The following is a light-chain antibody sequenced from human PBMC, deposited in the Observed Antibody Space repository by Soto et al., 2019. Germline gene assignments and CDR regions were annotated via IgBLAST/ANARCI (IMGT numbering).Light chain of an antibody. Sequence: EIVLTQSPATLSVSPGERATLSCRASQSVSINLAWYQQKPGQAPRLLIYGASTRATDFPARFSGSGSGTAFTITINSLQSEDSAIYYCQQYNDWPPVTFGGGTKVDIK. CDR2: GAS. CDR3: QQYNDWPPVT. J-gene: IGKJ4*01. CDR1: QSVSIN. V-gene: IGKV3-15*01.